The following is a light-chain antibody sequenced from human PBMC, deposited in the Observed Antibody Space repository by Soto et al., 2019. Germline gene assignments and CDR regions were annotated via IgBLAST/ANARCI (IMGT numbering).Light chain of an antibody. CDR3: QHYNNWPPWT. CDR2: GAS. CDR1: QSVSSN. Sequence: EIVMTQSPATLSVSPGERATLSCRASQSVSSNLAWYQQKPGQPPRLLIYGASIRATGIPARFSGSGSGTEFTLTISSLQSEDFAVYYCQHYNNWPPWTFGQGTKVDIK. V-gene: IGKV3-15*01. J-gene: IGKJ1*01.